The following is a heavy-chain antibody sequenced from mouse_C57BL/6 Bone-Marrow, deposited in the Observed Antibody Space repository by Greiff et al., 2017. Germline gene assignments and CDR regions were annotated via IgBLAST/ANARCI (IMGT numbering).Heavy chain of an antibody. CDR2: IKPGSGGT. D-gene: IGHD2-4*01. CDR3: ARRMIRNYFDC. CDR1: GYAFTNYL. J-gene: IGHJ2*01. Sequence: QVHVKQSGAELVRPGTSVKVSCKASGYAFTNYLIEWVKQRPGQGLEWIGVIKPGSGGTNYNEKFKGKATLTADKSSSTAYMQLSSLTSEDSAVYFCARRMIRNYFDCWGQGTTLTVSS. V-gene: IGHV1-54*01.